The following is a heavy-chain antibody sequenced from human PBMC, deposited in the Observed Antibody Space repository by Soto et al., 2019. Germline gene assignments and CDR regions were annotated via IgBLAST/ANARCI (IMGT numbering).Heavy chain of an antibody. CDR3: AKGISMIVVVTRGYFDY. Sequence: GGSLRLSCAASGFTFSSYAMSWVRQASGKGLEWVSTISGNGGSMYHADSVKGRFTISRDNSKNTLYLQMNSLRAEDTAVYYCAKGISMIVVVTRGYFDYWGQGTLITVSS. D-gene: IGHD3-22*01. CDR1: GFTFSSYA. V-gene: IGHV3-23*01. CDR2: ISGNGGSM. J-gene: IGHJ4*02.